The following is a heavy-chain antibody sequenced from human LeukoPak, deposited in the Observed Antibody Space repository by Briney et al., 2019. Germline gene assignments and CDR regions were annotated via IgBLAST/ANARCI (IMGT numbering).Heavy chain of an antibody. V-gene: IGHV1-2*02. CDR2: INPNSGGT. D-gene: IGHD3-9*01. Sequence: ASVKVSCKASGYTFTGYYMHWVRQAPGQGLEWMGWINPNSGGTNYAQKFQGRVTMTRDTSISTAYMELSRLRSDDTAVYYCARDPYYDILTGYYRAGKYYFDYWGQGTLVTVSP. CDR3: ARDPYYDILTGYYRAGKYYFDY. J-gene: IGHJ4*02. CDR1: GYTFTGYY.